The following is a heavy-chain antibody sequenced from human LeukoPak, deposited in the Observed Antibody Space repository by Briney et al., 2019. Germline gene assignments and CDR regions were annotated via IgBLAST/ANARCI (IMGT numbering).Heavy chain of an antibody. CDR1: GYTFTSYY. CDR3: ARGDYYYYMDV. Sequence: ASVKVSCKASGYTFTSYYMHWVRQAPGQGLEWMGIINPSGGSTSYAQKFQGRVTMTRDMSTSTAYMELRSLRSDDTAVYYCARGDYYYYMDVWGKGTTVTVSS. J-gene: IGHJ6*03. CDR2: INPSGGST. V-gene: IGHV1-46*01.